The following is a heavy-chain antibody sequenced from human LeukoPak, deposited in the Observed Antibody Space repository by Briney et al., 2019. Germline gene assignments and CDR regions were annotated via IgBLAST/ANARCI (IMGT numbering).Heavy chain of an antibody. D-gene: IGHD3-10*01. CDR3: ASRGMVRGEGDY. CDR1: GFTFSSYE. CDR2: ISSSGSTI. J-gene: IGHJ4*02. V-gene: IGHV3-48*03. Sequence: PGGSLRLSCAASGFTFSSYEMNWVRQAPGKGLEWVSYISSSGSTIHYADSVKGRFTISRDNAKNSLYLQMNSLRAEDTAVYYCASRGMVRGEGDYWGQGTLVTVSS.